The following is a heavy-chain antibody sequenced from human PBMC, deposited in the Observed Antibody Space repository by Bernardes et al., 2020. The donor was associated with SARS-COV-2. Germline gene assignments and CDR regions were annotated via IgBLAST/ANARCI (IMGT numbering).Heavy chain of an antibody. Sequence: GGSLRLSCAASGFTFGSYTMSWVRQAPGKGLEWVSAISFSGDTAYYADSVKGRFTISRDISKNTLYLQLNSLRAEDTAVYYCAKDRVTMVQGVTLFDYWGQGTLVIVSS. V-gene: IGHV3-23*01. CDR1: GFTFGSYT. CDR2: ISFSGDTA. J-gene: IGHJ4*02. D-gene: IGHD3-10*01. CDR3: AKDRVTMVQGVTLFDY.